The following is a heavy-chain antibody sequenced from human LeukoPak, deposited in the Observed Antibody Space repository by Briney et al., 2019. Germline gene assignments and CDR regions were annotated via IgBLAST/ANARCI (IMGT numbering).Heavy chain of an antibody. Sequence: GGSLRLSCAASGFTFSSYSMNWVRQAPGKGLEWVANIKQDGSEKYYVDSVKGRFTISRDNAKNSLYLQMNSLRAEDTAVYYCARVGYYGSGSSYSFDYWGQGTLVTVSS. J-gene: IGHJ4*02. CDR2: IKQDGSEK. CDR3: ARVGYYGSGSSYSFDY. CDR1: GFTFSSYS. V-gene: IGHV3-7*01. D-gene: IGHD3-10*01.